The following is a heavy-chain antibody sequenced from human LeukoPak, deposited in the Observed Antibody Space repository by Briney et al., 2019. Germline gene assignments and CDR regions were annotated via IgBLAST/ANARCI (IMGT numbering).Heavy chain of an antibody. V-gene: IGHV3-21*01. CDR2: ISSTSSYI. J-gene: IGHJ6*02. CDR1: GFIFSTYS. CDR3: ARGVYWQQEHYGMDV. Sequence: PGGSLRISCAASGFIFSTYSMNWVRQAPGKGLEWVSSISSTSSYIYFADSVKGRFTISRDNGKDVVSLQMNSLRAEDTAVYYCARGVYWQQEHYGMDVWGQGTTVTVSS. D-gene: IGHD6-13*01.